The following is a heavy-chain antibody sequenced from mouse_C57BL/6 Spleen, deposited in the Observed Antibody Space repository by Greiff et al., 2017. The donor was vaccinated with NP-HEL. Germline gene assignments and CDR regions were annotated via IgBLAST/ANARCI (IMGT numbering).Heavy chain of an antibody. Sequence: VQLVESGPELVKPGASVKISCKASGYAFSSSWMNWVKQRPGKGLEWIGRIYPGDGDTNYNGKFKGKATLTADKSSSTAYMQLSSLTSEDSAVYFCASHYGTYWYFDVWGTGTTVTVSS. V-gene: IGHV1-82*01. CDR2: IYPGDGDT. D-gene: IGHD1-1*01. CDR1: GYAFSSSW. CDR3: ASHYGTYWYFDV. J-gene: IGHJ1*03.